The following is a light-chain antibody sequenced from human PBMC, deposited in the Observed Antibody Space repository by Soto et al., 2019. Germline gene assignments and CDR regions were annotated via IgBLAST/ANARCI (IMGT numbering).Light chain of an antibody. CDR1: QDISSW. V-gene: IGKV1-12*01. CDR2: AAS. CDR3: QQASSFPPT. J-gene: IGKJ5*01. Sequence: IQMTQSPSSVSASVGARVTIPCRASQDISSWLAWYQQEPGKAPKIMIYAASSLQGGVPSRFSGSGSGTEFTLTISSLQPEDVATYYCQQASSFPPTFGQGTRLEI.